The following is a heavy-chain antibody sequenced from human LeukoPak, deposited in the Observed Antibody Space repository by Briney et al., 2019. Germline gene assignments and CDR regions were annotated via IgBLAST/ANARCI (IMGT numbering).Heavy chain of an antibody. J-gene: IGHJ6*02. Sequence: SETLSLTCTVSGGSISSNYCNWIRQPPGKALEWIGYISYSGSTNYNPSLKSRVTMSVDTSKNQFSLKLSSVTAADTAVYYCARQKYDSSGYYQPMGYYYGVDVWGQGTTVTVSS. V-gene: IGHV4-59*08. CDR1: GGSISSNY. CDR3: ARQKYDSSGYYQPMGYYYGVDV. D-gene: IGHD3-22*01. CDR2: ISYSGST.